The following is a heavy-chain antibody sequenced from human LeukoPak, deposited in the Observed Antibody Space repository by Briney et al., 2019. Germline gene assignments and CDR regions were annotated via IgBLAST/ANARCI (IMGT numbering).Heavy chain of an antibody. CDR1: GFSLSTSGVG. J-gene: IGHJ4*02. V-gene: IGHV2-5*02. CDR3: AHSRYTSSWYNPVGDY. Sequence: SGPTLVKPTQTLTLTCTFSGFSLSTSGVGVGWIRQPPGKALEWLALIYWDGDKRYSPSLKTRLTITKDTSKNQVVLTMTNMDPVDTATHYCAHSRYTSSWYNPVGDYWGQGTLVTVSS. D-gene: IGHD6-13*01. CDR2: IYWDGDK.